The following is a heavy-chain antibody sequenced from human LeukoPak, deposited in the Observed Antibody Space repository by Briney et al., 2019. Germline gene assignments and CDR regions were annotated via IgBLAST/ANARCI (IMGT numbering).Heavy chain of an antibody. CDR2: IYTSGST. CDR3: ARLGIAARRDANWFDP. Sequence: SETLSLTCTVSGGSISSYYWSWIRQPPGKGLEWIGYIYTSGSTNYNPSHKSRVPISVDTSKNQFSLKLSSVTAADTAVYYCARLGIAARRDANWFDPWGQGTLVTVSS. J-gene: IGHJ5*02. D-gene: IGHD6-6*01. CDR1: GGSISSYY. V-gene: IGHV4-4*09.